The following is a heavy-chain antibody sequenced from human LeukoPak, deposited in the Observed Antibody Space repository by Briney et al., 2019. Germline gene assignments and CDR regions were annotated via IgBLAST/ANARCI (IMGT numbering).Heavy chain of an antibody. J-gene: IGHJ5*02. D-gene: IGHD1-26*01. CDR1: GFTFSSYG. Sequence: GGSLRLSCAASGFTFSSYGMHWVRQAPGKGLEWVAFVRYDGSNKYYADSVKGRFTISRDNSKNTLYLQMNSLRAEDTALYYCARGPSGSYRTEFDPWGQGTLVTVSS. V-gene: IGHV3-30*02. CDR2: VRYDGSNK. CDR3: ARGPSGSYRTEFDP.